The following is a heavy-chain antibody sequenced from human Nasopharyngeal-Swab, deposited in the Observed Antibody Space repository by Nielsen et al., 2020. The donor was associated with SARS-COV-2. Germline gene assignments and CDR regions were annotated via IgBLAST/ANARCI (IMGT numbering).Heavy chain of an antibody. CDR1: GFTFSSYA. CDR2: ISGSGGST. D-gene: IGHD2-15*01. CDR3: AKICGGSGGSCSLDY. J-gene: IGHJ4*02. V-gene: IGHV3-23*01. Sequence: GGSLRLSCAASGFTFSSYAMSWVRQAPGKGLEWVSAISGSGGSTYYADSVKGRFTISRDNPKNTLYLQMNSLRAEDTAVYYCAKICGGSGGSCSLDYWGQGTLVTVSS.